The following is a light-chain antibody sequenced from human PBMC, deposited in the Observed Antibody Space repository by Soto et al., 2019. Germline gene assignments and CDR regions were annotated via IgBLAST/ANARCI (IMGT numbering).Light chain of an antibody. Sequence: EIVLTQSPGILSLSPGERATLSCRASQSVSNDFLVWYQQKPGQAPRLLIYGASTRATHVPDRFSGSESGADFTLTISILEPEDSSVYYCQQYGSSPPRTFGQGTKVE. CDR3: QQYGSSPPRT. J-gene: IGKJ1*01. CDR1: QSVSNDF. CDR2: GAS. V-gene: IGKV3-20*01.